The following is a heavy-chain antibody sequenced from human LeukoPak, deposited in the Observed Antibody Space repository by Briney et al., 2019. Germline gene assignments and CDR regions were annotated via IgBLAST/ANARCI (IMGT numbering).Heavy chain of an antibody. CDR2: ISSSSSYI. CDR3: ARDFLSDGV. Sequence: GGSLRLSCAVSGFTFSNYGMHWVRQAPGKGLEWVSSISSSSSYIYYTDSVKGRFTISRDNAKNSLYLQMNSLRAQDTAVYYCARDFLSDGVWGQGTLVTVSS. CDR1: GFTFSNYG. V-gene: IGHV3-21*01. D-gene: IGHD3-3*01. J-gene: IGHJ4*02.